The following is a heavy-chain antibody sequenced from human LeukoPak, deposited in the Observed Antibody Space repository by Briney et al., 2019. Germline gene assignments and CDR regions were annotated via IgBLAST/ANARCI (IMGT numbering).Heavy chain of an antibody. CDR2: MNPISGHT. D-gene: IGHD3-22*01. J-gene: IGHJ3*02. Sequence: ASVKVSCKASGYTFTSYDINWVRQATGQGLEWMGWMNPISGHTGYAQKFEGRVTMTRNTSISTAYMELSSLRSADTAVYYCARASPWLSNDAFDIWGRGTMVTVSS. CDR1: GYTFTSYD. CDR3: ARASPWLSNDAFDI. V-gene: IGHV1-8*01.